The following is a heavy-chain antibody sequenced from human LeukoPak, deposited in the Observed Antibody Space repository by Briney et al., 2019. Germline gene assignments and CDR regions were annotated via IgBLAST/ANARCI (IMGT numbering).Heavy chain of an antibody. CDR2: ISAYNGNT. CDR1: GYTFTSYG. V-gene: IGHV1-18*01. J-gene: IGHJ5*02. Sequence: GASVKVSCKASGYTFTSYGISWVRQAPGQGLEWMGWISAYNGNTNYAQKLQGRVTMTTDTSTSTAYMELRSLRSDDTAVYYCARGGVDIVVVPAAMRYDWFDPWGQGTLVTVSS. CDR3: ARGGVDIVVVPAAMRYDWFDP. D-gene: IGHD2-2*03.